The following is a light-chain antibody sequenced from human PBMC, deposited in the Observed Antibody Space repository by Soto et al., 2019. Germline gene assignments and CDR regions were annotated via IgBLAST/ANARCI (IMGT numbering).Light chain of an antibody. CDR1: SSDVGGYNY. CDR2: DVT. Sequence: QSALTQPRSVSGSPGQSVTISCTGTSSDVGGYNYVSWYQQRPGRAPKIMIYDVTRRPSGVPDRLSGSKSGNTASLIISGLQAEDEADYYCCSYAGSYTYVFGNGTKLTVL. J-gene: IGLJ1*01. CDR3: CSYAGSYTYV. V-gene: IGLV2-11*01.